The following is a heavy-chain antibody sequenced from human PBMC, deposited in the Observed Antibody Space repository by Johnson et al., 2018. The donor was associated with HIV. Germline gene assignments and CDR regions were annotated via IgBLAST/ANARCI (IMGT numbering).Heavy chain of an antibody. V-gene: IGHV3-23*04. CDR3: ARAHDYGCLSI. Sequence: EVQLVESGGGLVQPGGSLRLSCAASGFTFNFYAMSWVRQAPGKGLKWVSAISGSGGSTYYADSVKGRFTISREFARNSLYLQMNSLRAGDTGVYYCARAHDYGCLSIWGQGTMVTVSS. CDR1: GFTFNFYA. J-gene: IGHJ3*02. D-gene: IGHD4-17*01. CDR2: ISGSGGST.